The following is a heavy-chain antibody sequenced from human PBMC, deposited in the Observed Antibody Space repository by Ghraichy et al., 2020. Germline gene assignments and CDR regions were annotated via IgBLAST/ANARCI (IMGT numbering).Heavy chain of an antibody. CDR2: ISGSGTIT. CDR3: ARDGVGATTNFFDS. J-gene: IGHJ4*02. Sequence: GSLRLSCAASGFTFTNYYLSWIRQAPGKGLEWVAYISGSGTITYYAESVRGRFTISRDNARNAVHLHMNNLRAEDTAVYYCARDGVGATTNFFDSWGQG. CDR1: GFTFTNYY. V-gene: IGHV3-11*01. D-gene: IGHD1-26*01.